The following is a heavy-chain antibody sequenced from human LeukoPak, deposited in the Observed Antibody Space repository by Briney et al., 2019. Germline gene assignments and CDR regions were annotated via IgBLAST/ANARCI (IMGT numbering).Heavy chain of an antibody. CDR1: GFTFSSYA. J-gene: IGHJ3*02. D-gene: IGHD5-24*01. CDR3: AKDKGRWLHHGCGFDI. V-gene: IGHV3-23*01. Sequence: GGSLRLSCAASGFTFSSYAMSWVRQAPGKGLEWVSAISGSGGSTYYADSVKGRFTISRDNAKNSLYLQMNSLRAEDMALYYCAKDKGRWLHHGCGFDIWGQGTMVIVSS. CDR2: ISGSGGST.